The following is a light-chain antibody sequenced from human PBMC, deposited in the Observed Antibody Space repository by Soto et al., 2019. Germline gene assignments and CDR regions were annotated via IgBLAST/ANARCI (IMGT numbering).Light chain of an antibody. CDR3: QQRSNWSIT. V-gene: IGKV3-11*01. CDR1: QNISVY. CDR2: DAS. J-gene: IGKJ5*01. Sequence: EIVLTQSPATLSLSPGERATLSCRASQNISVYLAWYRQKPGQAPRLLIYDASNRATGIPARFSGSGSGTDFTLTISSLEPEDFAVYYCQQRSNWSITFGQGTRLEIK.